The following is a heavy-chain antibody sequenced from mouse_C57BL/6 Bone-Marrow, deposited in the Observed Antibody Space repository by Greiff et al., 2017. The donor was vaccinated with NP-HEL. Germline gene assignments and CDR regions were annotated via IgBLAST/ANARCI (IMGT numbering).Heavy chain of an antibody. D-gene: IGHD2-1*01. V-gene: IGHV1-82*01. CDR1: GYAFSSSW. Sequence: QVQLQQSGPELVKPGASVKISCKASGYAFSSSWMNWVKQRPGKGLEWIGRIYPGDGDTNYNGKFKGKATLTADKSSSTAYMQLSSLTSEDSAVYFCASYYGNPYYYATDYWGQGTSVTVSS. CDR2: IYPGDGDT. J-gene: IGHJ4*01. CDR3: ASYYGNPYYYATDY.